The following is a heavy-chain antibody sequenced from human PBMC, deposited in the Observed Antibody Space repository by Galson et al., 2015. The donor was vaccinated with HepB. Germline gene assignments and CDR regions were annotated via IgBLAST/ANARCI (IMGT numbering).Heavy chain of an antibody. D-gene: IGHD2-15*01. CDR2: IYHSGST. J-gene: IGHJ4*02. CDR3: ARLDMKGDYFDY. CDR1: GGSISSGGYS. V-gene: IGHV4-30-2*01. Sequence: TLSLTCAVSGGSISSGGYSWSWIRQPPGKGLEWIGYIYHSGSTYYNPSLKSRVTISVDRSKNQFSLKLSSVTAADTAVYYCARLDMKGDYFDYWGQGTLVTVSS.